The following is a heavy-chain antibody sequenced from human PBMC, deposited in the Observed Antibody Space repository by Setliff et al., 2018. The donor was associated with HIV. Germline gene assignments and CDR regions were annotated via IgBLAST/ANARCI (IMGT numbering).Heavy chain of an antibody. J-gene: IGHJ1*01. CDR2: ISHSNTYI. D-gene: IGHD1-1*01. CDR3: ARDLLGTYNGYLHY. Sequence: GGSLRLSCAASGFTFSSYGMHWVRLAPGKGLEWVSSISHSNTYIQYGDSLKGRFTISRDNAKNSLFLQMNSLRVDDTAVYYCARDLLGTYNGYLHYWGQGTLVTVSS. CDR1: GFTFSSYG. V-gene: IGHV3-21*01.